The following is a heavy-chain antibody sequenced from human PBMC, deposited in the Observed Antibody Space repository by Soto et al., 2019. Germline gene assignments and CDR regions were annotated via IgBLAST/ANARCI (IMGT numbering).Heavy chain of an antibody. CDR2: IIPMFDTP. D-gene: IGHD2-15*01. J-gene: IGHJ4*02. Sequence: QVQLVQSGAEVKKPGSSVKVSCKASGGTFSSDSFSWVRQAPGQGLEWMGGIIPMFDTPIYAQKFQDRVTITADESTRTAYMQLSSLRSGDPAVYYCARSGGLDRDFNYWGQGSLVTVSS. CDR3: ARSGGLDRDFNY. V-gene: IGHV1-69*12. CDR1: GGTFSSDS.